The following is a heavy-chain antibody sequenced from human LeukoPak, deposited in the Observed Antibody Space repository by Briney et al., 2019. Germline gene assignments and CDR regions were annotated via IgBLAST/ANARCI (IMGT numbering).Heavy chain of an antibody. CDR3: ARESVSYYDFWSGSFDY. CDR1: GFTFSSYS. V-gene: IGHV3-21*01. CDR2: ISSSSSYI. D-gene: IGHD3-3*01. J-gene: IGHJ4*02. Sequence: GVSLRLSCAASGFTFSSYSMNWVRQAPGKGLEWVSSISSSSSYIYYADSVKGRFTISRDNAKNSLYLQMNSLRAEDTVVYYCARESVSYYDFWSGSFDYWGQGPLATVSS.